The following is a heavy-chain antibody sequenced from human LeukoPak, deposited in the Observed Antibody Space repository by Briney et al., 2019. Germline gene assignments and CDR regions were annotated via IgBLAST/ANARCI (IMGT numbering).Heavy chain of an antibody. J-gene: IGHJ3*02. CDR1: GFTFSGYE. CDR3: ARVGWVLRYAFDI. CDR2: IGSSGSTK. Sequence: GGSLRLSCAASGFTFSGYEMNWVRQAPGKGLEWVSYIGSSGSTKYYADSVRGRFTISRDNAKNSLYLQMNSLRAEDTAVYYCARVGWVLRYAFDIWGQGTMVTVSS. D-gene: IGHD3-16*01. V-gene: IGHV3-48*03.